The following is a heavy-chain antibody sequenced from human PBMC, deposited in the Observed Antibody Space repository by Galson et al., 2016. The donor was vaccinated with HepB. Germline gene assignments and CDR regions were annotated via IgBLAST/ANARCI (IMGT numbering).Heavy chain of an antibody. J-gene: IGHJ2*01. D-gene: IGHD5-24*01. CDR3: ARRPGRGDGSAFDL. V-gene: IGHV2-5*02. CDR1: GFSLRSNDVG. Sequence: PALVKPTQTLTLTCTLSGFSLRSNDVGVAWTRQAPGKALEWLTIIYWDGEKKYIPSLRGRLTITGDTSKNQVVLTLTNVDSLDTGPYYCARRPGRGDGSAFDLWGRGTLVTVSS. CDR2: IYWDGEK.